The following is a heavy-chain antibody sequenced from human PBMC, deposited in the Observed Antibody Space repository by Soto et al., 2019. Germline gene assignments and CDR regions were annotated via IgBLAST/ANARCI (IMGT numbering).Heavy chain of an antibody. D-gene: IGHD6-13*01. CDR1: GGSISSSSYY. CDR3: ARHQSHSSSYVDP. CDR2: ICYSGST. J-gene: IGHJ5*02. V-gene: IGHV4-39*01. Sequence: QLQLQESGPGLVKPSETLSLTCTVSGGSISSSSYYWGWIRQPPGKGLEWIGSICYSGSTYYNPSLKRRVTISVDTSKNQFSLKLSSVTAADTAVYYCARHQSHSSSYVDPWGQGTLVTVSS.